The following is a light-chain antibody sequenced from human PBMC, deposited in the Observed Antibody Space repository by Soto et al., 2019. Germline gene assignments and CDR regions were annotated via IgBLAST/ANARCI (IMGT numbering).Light chain of an antibody. J-gene: IGKJ5*01. V-gene: IGKV1-5*03. CDR2: KAS. CDR1: QSISSW. Sequence: DIQMTQSPSTLSASVGDRVTITCRASQSISSWLAWYQQKPGKAPKLLIYKASSLESGVPSRFSGSGSGTEFTLTISSLQPDDFATYYCQQYNSYPYAFGQGTRLEIK. CDR3: QQYNSYPYA.